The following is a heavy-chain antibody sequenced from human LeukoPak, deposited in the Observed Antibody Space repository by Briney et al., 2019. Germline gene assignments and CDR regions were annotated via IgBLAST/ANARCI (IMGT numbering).Heavy chain of an antibody. V-gene: IGHV1-2*02. D-gene: IGHD3-16*01. CDR2: INPKSGGT. CDR1: GYTFTGFY. CDR3: ARVSVGGYYMDV. J-gene: IGHJ6*03. Sequence: ASVKVSCKASGYTFTGFYMHWVRQAPGQGLEWMGWINPKSGGTNYEQKFQGRVTMTRDTSISTAYMELSRLRSDDTAVYYCARVSVGGYYMDVWGKGTTVTISS.